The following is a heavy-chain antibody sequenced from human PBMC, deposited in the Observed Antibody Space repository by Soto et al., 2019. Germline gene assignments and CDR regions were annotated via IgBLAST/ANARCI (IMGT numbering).Heavy chain of an antibody. Sequence: QLQLQESGPGLVKPSETLSLTCTVSGGSISSSSYYWGWIRQPPGKGLEWIGSIYYSGSTYYNPSLKSRVTISVDTSKNQFSLKLSSVTAADTAVYYCARLSRSGSYQLRYFDYWGQGTLVTVSS. CDR2: IYYSGST. V-gene: IGHV4-39*01. CDR1: GGSISSSSYY. CDR3: ARLSRSGSYQLRYFDY. D-gene: IGHD1-26*01. J-gene: IGHJ4*02.